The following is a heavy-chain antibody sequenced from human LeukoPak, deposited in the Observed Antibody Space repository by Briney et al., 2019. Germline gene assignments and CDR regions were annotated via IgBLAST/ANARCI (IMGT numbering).Heavy chain of an antibody. CDR1: GGSFSGYY. Sequence: PSETLSLTCAVYGGSFSGYYWSWIRQPPGMGLEWIGEINHSGSTNYNPSLKSRVTISVDTSKNQFSLKLSSVTAADTAVYYCARRRQLTSLWFGYYYFDYWGQGTLVTVSS. V-gene: IGHV4-34*01. CDR3: ARRRQLTSLWFGYYYFDY. J-gene: IGHJ4*02. D-gene: IGHD3-10*01. CDR2: INHSGST.